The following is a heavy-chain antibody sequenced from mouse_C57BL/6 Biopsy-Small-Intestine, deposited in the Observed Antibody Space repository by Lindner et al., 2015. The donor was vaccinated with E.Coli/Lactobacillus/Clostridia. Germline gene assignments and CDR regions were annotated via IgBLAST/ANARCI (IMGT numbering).Heavy chain of an antibody. Sequence: SVKVSCKASGYSFTSYTITWVRQAPGQGLEWMGWISVYNGRTNYAQTLQGRVTMTADTSTTTVYMEVRSLKSDDTAVYYCAREAWFRESSAFDIWGQGTLVTVSS. CDR3: AREAWFRESSAFDI. D-gene: IGHD2-2*01. CDR2: ISVYNGRT. J-gene: IGHJ3*01. CDR1: GYSFTSYT. V-gene: IGHV1-4*01.